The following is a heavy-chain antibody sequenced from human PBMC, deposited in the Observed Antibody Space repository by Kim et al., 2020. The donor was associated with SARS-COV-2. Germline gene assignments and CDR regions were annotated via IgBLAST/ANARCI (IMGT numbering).Heavy chain of an antibody. D-gene: IGHD4-17*01. J-gene: IGHJ4*02. CDR3: AKDGLYGDYDRPWHYFDY. CDR1: GFTFSSYA. CDR2: ISRSGAGT. V-gene: IGHV3-23*01. Sequence: GGSLRLSCAASGFTFSSYAMSWVRQAPGKGLEWVSAISRSGAGTYYADSVKGRFTISRDNSKNTLSLQMNSLRAEDTAVYYCAKDGLYGDYDRPWHYFDYWGQGTLVTVSS.